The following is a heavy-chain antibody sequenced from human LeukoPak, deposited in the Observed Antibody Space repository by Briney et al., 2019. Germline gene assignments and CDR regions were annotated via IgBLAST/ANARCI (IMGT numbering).Heavy chain of an antibody. J-gene: IGHJ4*02. Sequence: PGRSLRLSCAASGFTFSGYIMNWVRHAPGKGLEWVSFIGTSGNTIYYADSVKGRFTVPRDNAKNSLYLQMNSLRAEDTAVYYCARDQWLDYWGQGTLVPSPQ. CDR3: ARDQWLDY. D-gene: IGHD6-19*01. CDR1: GFTFSGYI. CDR2: IGTSGNTI. V-gene: IGHV3-48*04.